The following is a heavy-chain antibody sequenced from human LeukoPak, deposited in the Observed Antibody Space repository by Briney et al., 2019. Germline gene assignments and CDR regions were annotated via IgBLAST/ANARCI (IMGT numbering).Heavy chain of an antibody. CDR2: INPNSGGT. J-gene: IGHJ4*02. D-gene: IGHD3-3*01. CDR3: ARDHTYYDFWSGYYFDPFDY. CDR1: GHTFTGYY. Sequence: ASVKVSCKASGHTFTGYYMHWVRQAPGQGLEWMGRINPNSGGTNYAQKFQGRVTMTRDTSISTAYMELSRLRSDDTAVYYCARDHTYYDFWSGYYFDPFDYWGQGTLVTVSS. V-gene: IGHV1-2*06.